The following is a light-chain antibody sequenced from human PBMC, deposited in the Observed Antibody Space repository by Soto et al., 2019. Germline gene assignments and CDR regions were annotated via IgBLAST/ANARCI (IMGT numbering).Light chain of an antibody. V-gene: IGKV1-12*01. J-gene: IGKJ2*01. CDR3: RQANSFPHT. CDR1: PGLSSW. Sequence: DIQMTQSPSSVSASVGDRVTITCRASPGLSSWLAWYQQKPGKAPKLLIYAASSLQSGVPSRFSGSGSGTDFTLTISTLQPEDFATYYCRQANSFPHTFGQGTKLEIK. CDR2: AAS.